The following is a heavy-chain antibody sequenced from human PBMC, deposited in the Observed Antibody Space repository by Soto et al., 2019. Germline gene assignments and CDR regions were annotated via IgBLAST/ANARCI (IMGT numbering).Heavy chain of an antibody. CDR2: ISAYNGNT. CDR1: GYTFTNFG. Sequence: QVQLVQSGAEVKKPGASVKVSCKASGYTFTNFGISWVRQAPGQGLEWMGWISAYNGNTNYAQNFQGRVTMTTDTXXXXXXXXXXXXXXXXXAXXXXAXGGTPIDYWGQGTLVTVSS. V-gene: IGHV1-18*01. D-gene: IGHD3-16*01. CDR3: AXGGTPIDY. J-gene: IGHJ4*02.